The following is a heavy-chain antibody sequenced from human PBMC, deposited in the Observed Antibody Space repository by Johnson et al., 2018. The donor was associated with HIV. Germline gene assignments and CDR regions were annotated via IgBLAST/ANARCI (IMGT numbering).Heavy chain of an antibody. Sequence: QVQLVESGGGVVQPGRSLRLSCAASGFTFSSYGMHWVRQDPGKGLEWVAVISYDGSNKYYADSVKGRFTISRDNSKNTLYLQMNSLRAEDTAVYYCAKVRGVGATAAFDIWGQGTMVTVSS. CDR3: AKVRGVGATAAFDI. CDR2: ISYDGSNK. V-gene: IGHV3-30*18. CDR1: GFTFSSYG. D-gene: IGHD1-26*01. J-gene: IGHJ3*02.